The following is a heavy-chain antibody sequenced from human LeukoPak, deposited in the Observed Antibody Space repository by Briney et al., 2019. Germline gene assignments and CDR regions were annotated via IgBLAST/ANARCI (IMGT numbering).Heavy chain of an antibody. CDR2: INHSGST. CDR3: ARALYSGNYCFDY. D-gene: IGHD1-26*01. V-gene: IGHV4-34*01. Sequence: SETLSLTCAVYGGSFSGYYWSWIRQPPGKGLEWIGEINHSGSTNYNPSLKSRVTISVDTSKNQFSLKLSSVTAADTAVYYCARALYSGNYCFDYWGQGTLVTVSS. CDR1: GGSFSGYY. J-gene: IGHJ4*02.